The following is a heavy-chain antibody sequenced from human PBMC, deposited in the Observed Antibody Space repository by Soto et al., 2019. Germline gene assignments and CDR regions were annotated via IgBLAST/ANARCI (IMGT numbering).Heavy chain of an antibody. V-gene: IGHV4-4*02. Sequence: PSETLSLTCAVSGGSISSSNWWSWIRQPPGKGLEWIGVIYHSGSTNYNPSLESRVTRSVDKSKNQFSLKLSSVTAADTAVYYCARQVKGSNIAAARDWGYCDYWGQGTLVTVSS. D-gene: IGHD6-13*01. CDR1: GGSISSSNW. CDR2: IYHSGST. CDR3: ARQVKGSNIAAARDWGYCDY. J-gene: IGHJ4*02.